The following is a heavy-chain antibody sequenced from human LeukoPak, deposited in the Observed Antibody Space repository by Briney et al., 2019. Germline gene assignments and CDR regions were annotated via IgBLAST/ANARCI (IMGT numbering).Heavy chain of an antibody. V-gene: IGHV3-21*04. CDR1: GFTFSSYS. J-gene: IGHJ4*02. Sequence: PGGSLRLSCAASGFTFSSYSMNWVRQAPGKGLEWVSSISSSSSYIYYADSVKGRFTISRDNAKNSLYLQMNSLRAEDTAVYYCAKRRYGSYGDFDLWGRGTLVTVSS. CDR3: AKRRYGSYGDFDL. D-gene: IGHD1-26*01. CDR2: ISSSSSYI.